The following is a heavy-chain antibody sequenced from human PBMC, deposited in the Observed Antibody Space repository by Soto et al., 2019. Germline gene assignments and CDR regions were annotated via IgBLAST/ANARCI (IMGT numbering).Heavy chain of an antibody. CDR3: ARTVLGPDLLADSFVDYYYYMDV. CDR1: GGSISNFY. Sequence: QVQLQESGPGLVRPSETLSLACTVSGGSISNFYWSWIRQPPGKGLEWIGYVYYTGSTSYNPSLKRRVTFSADSSRRQFSLSLNSVTAADTAVYYCARTVLGPDLLADSFVDYYYYMDVW. J-gene: IGHJ6*03. D-gene: IGHD3-9*01. V-gene: IGHV4-59*08. CDR2: VYYTGST.